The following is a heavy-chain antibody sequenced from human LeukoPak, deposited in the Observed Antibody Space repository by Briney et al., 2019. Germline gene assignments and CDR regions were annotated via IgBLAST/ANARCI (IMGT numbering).Heavy chain of an antibody. D-gene: IGHD2-15*01. CDR3: ARGGGNFDY. CDR1: EXTFSSYT. CDR2: ISSTSTYI. Sequence: GGSLRLSCAASEXTFSSYTVNWVRQAPGKGLEWVSSISSTSTYISYADSVKGRFTISRGNAKNSLYLQMNSLRAEDTAVYCCARGGGNFDYWGQGTLVTVSS. V-gene: IGHV3-21*01. J-gene: IGHJ4*02.